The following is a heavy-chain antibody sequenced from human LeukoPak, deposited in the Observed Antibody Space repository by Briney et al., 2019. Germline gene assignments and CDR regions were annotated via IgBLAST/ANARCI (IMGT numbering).Heavy chain of an antibody. CDR1: GGSISSGDYY. CDR2: IYYSGST. J-gene: IGHJ4*02. V-gene: IGHV4-30-4*08. Sequence: PSETLPLTCTVSGGSISSGDYYWSWIRQPPGKGLEWIGYIYYSGSTYYNPSLKSRVTISVDTSKNQFSLKLSSVTAADTAVYYCARGNYDFWSGYRYFDYWGQGTLVTVSS. CDR3: ARGNYDFWSGYRYFDY. D-gene: IGHD3-3*01.